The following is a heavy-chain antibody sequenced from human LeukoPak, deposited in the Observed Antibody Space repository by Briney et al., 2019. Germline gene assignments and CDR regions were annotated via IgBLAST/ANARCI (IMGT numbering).Heavy chain of an antibody. D-gene: IGHD5-18*01. CDR3: ARLTEYSYGLYYYYYMDV. CDR1: GYTFTSYD. J-gene: IGHJ6*03. CDR2: MNPNSGNT. V-gene: IGHV1-8*01. Sequence: ASVKVSCKASGYTFTSYDINWARKATGQGLEWMGWMNPNSGNTGYAQKFQGRVTMTRNTSISTAYMELSSLRSEDTAVYYCARLTEYSYGLYYYYYMDVWGKGTTVTASS.